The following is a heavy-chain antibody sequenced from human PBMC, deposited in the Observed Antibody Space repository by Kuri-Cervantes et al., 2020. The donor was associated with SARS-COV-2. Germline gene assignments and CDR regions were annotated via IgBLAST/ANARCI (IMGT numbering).Heavy chain of an antibody. CDR1: GFTFSGHW. V-gene: IGHV3-48*04. CDR3: VRDGDHWNFDY. Sequence: GESLKISCAASGFTFSGHWIHWVRQAPGKGLEWVSYISSSGSTIYYADSVKGRFTISRDNAKNSLYLQMNSLRAEDTAVYYCVRDGDHWNFDYWGQGTLVTVSS. J-gene: IGHJ4*02. D-gene: IGHD1-1*01. CDR2: ISSSGSTI.